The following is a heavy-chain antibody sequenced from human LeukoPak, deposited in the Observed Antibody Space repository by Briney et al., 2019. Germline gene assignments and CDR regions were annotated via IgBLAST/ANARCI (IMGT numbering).Heavy chain of an antibody. Sequence: SETLSLTCSVSGGSISGYYWSWIRQPPGRRLEWIGYIYYTGNITYNPSLKSRVTISIDRSKNLFSLKLTSVTVADTAVYFCARHPGASFDSWGQGNLVTVSS. CDR1: GGSISGYY. CDR2: IYYTGNI. J-gene: IGHJ4*02. V-gene: IGHV4-59*08. D-gene: IGHD7-27*01. CDR3: ARHPGASFDS.